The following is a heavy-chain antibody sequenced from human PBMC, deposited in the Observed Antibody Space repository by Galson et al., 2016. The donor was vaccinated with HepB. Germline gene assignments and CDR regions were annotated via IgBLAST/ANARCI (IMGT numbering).Heavy chain of an antibody. D-gene: IGHD1-20*01. CDR1: GFTFSSYG. Sequence: SLRLSCAASGFTFSSYGIHWVRQAPGKGLEWVAVIWYDGVKKWYAGSVQGRFTISRDNPSNTLFLQMNSVTVEDTAVYYCARDLGNWDDQGQWYYGMDVWGQGTTVTVSS. CDR3: ARDLGNWDDQGQWYYGMDV. V-gene: IGHV3-33*01. J-gene: IGHJ6*02. CDR2: IWYDGVKK.